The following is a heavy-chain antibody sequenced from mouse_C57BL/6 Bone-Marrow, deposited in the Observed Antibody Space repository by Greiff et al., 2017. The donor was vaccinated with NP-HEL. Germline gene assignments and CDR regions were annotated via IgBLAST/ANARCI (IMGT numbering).Heavy chain of an antibody. CDR1: GFTFSDYY. CDR2: ISNGGGST. J-gene: IGHJ4*01. CDR3: ARAGTGTDAMDY. V-gene: IGHV5-12*01. D-gene: IGHD4-1*01. Sequence: EVNVVESGGGLVQPGGSLKLSCAASGFTFSDYYMYWVRQTPEKRLEWVAYISNGGGSTYYPDTVKGRFTISRDNAKNTLYLQMSRLKSEDTAMYYCARAGTGTDAMDYWGQGTSVTVSS.